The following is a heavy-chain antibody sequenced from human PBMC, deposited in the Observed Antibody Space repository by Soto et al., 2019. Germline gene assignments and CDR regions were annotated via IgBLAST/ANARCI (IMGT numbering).Heavy chain of an antibody. CDR2: MNPNSGNT. V-gene: IGHV1-8*01. D-gene: IGHD5-12*01. CDR1: GYTFTSYD. CDR3: ARGKLMVVTIFSEEYYYYMDV. Sequence: GASVKVSCKASGYTFTSYDINWVRQATGQGLEWMGWMNPNSGNTGYAQKFQGRVTMTRNTSISTAYMELSSLRSEDTAVYYCARGKLMVVTIFSEEYYYYMDVWGKGTTVTGSS. J-gene: IGHJ6*03.